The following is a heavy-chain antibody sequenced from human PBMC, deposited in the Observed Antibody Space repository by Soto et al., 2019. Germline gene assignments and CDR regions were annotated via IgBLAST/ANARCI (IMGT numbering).Heavy chain of an antibody. CDR1: GYTFTSYG. D-gene: IGHD5-12*01. CDR3: ARKRGLRDYYYMDV. V-gene: IGHV1-18*01. J-gene: IGHJ6*03. CDR2: ISAYNGNT. Sequence: ASVKVSCKASGYTFTSYGISWVRQAPGQGLEWMGWISAYNGNTNYAQKLQGRVTMTTDTSTSTAYMELRSLRSDDTAVYYCARKRGLRDYYYMDVWGKGTTVTVSS.